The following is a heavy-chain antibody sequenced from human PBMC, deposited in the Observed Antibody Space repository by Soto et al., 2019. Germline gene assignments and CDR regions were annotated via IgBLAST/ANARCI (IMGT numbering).Heavy chain of an antibody. J-gene: IGHJ6*02. CDR1: ADTFTSYY. CDR3: ARDWTIFGVVTMNYYYYGMDV. D-gene: IGHD3-3*01. Sequence: ASVKVSCKAPADTFTSYYTHWERQAPGHGLEWMGIINPNGGSTRFAQTFQGRITMTTDTCTSTVYMELSSLRSEDTAVYYCARDWTIFGVVTMNYYYYGMDVWGHGTTVTISS. V-gene: IGHV1-46*01. CDR2: INPNGGST.